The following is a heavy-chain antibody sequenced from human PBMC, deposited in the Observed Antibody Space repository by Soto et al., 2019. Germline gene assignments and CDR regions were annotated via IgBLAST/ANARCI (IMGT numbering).Heavy chain of an antibody. Sequence: SVKVSCKASGSTFSSYAISWVRQAPGQELEWMGGVIPIFGTANYAQKFQGRVTNTADGSTSPAYMGLGSLRSEDTDLYDCARGRIHAVAGKDGTFDSWCQGTVVTVTS. CDR1: GSTFSSYA. D-gene: IGHD6-19*01. J-gene: IGHJ4*02. V-gene: IGHV1-69*13. CDR2: VIPIFGTA. CDR3: ARGRIHAVAGKDGTFDS.